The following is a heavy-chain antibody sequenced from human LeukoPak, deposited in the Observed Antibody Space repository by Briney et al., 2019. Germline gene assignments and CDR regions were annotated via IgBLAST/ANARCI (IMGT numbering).Heavy chain of an antibody. CDR1: GFTFSRFR. CDR3: ASSWGSAIDF. J-gene: IGHJ4*02. D-gene: IGHD3-16*01. V-gene: IGHV3-7*03. CDR2: INQDGSEI. Sequence: GGSLRLSCAASGFTFSRFRMSWVRQPPGKGLEWVANINQDGSEIYYVDSVKGRFTVSTDNAKNSLYLQMTSLRAEDTAVYYCASSWGSAIDFWGQGTLVTVSS.